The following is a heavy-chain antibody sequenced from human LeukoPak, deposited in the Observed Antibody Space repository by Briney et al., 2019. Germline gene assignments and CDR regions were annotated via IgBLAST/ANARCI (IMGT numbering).Heavy chain of an antibody. CDR2: IYYSGST. V-gene: IGHV4-39*01. CDR1: GGSISSSSYY. Sequence: KPSETLSLTCTVSGGSISSSSYYWGWIRQPPGKGLEWIGSIYYSGSTYYNPSLKSRVTISVDTSKNQFSLKLSSVTAADTAVYYCARVNVGSGYDNFDYWGQGTLVTVSS. D-gene: IGHD5-12*01. CDR3: ARVNVGSGYDNFDY. J-gene: IGHJ4*02.